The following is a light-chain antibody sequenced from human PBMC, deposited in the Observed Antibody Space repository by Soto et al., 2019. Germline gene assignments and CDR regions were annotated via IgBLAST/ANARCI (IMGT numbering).Light chain of an antibody. CDR3: QQYSSHST. Sequence: DSPMSQSPSTVSASVGDRVTITFRASQSISSWLAWYQQKPGKAPKLLIYQASSLENGVPSRFSGSGSGTEFSLTISSLQPDDFATYYCQQYSSHSTFGQGTKVDIK. CDR2: QAS. V-gene: IGKV1-5*03. CDR1: QSISSW. J-gene: IGKJ1*01.